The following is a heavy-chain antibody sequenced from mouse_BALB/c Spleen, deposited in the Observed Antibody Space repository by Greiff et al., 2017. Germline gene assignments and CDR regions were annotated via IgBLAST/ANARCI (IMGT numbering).Heavy chain of an antibody. J-gene: IGHJ3*01. CDR2: IGSGGST. Sequence: EVQRVESGAGLVKPGGSLKLSCAASGFTFSSYAMSWVRQTPEKGLEWVASIGSGGSTSYPDSVKGRFTISRDNARNILYLQMSSLRSEDTAMYYYARGSDYAFAYWGQGTLVTVSA. CDR3: ARGSDYAFAY. CDR1: GFTFSSYA. D-gene: IGHD2-4*01. V-gene: IGHV5-6-5*01.